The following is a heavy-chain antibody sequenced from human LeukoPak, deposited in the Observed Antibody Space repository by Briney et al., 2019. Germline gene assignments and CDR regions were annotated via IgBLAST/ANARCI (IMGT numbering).Heavy chain of an antibody. CDR1: GYTFTSYG. V-gene: IGHV1-18*01. CDR3: ARTNVYYCASSDYYPYFYY. J-gene: IGHJ4*02. D-gene: IGHD3-22*01. Sequence: ASVKVSCKASGYTFTSYGISSVRQAPGQGLEWMGWISAYNGNTDYAQKLQGRVTITTDTSTSTAYMELRSLRSDDTAVYYCARTNVYYCASSDYYPYFYYWAQGTLVTVSS. CDR2: ISAYNGNT.